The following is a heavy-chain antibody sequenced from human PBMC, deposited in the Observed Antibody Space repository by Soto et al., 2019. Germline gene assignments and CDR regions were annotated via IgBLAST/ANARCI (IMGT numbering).Heavy chain of an antibody. CDR3: TRDRSGTMLF. CDR1: GFTFSNYW. J-gene: IGHJ4*02. Sequence: EVQLVESGGGLVQPGGSLRLSCTASGFTFSNYWMSWVRQAPGEGLEWVANMNQDGSERYYVDSVKGRFTISRENAKNAMYLHGSSLSAEDTAIYYCTRDRSGTMLFWGQGNLVTVSS. CDR2: MNQDGSER. D-gene: IGHD1-7*01. V-gene: IGHV3-7*01.